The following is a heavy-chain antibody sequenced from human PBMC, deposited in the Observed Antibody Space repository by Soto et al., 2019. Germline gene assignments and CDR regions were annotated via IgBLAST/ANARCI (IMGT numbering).Heavy chain of an antibody. Sequence: EVQLVESGGGLIRPGGSLRLSCAASGFTVSSNYMNWVRQAPGKGLEWDSVIHSGGTTDYADSAKGRFTFSRNNSENMMYLQMNSLSTEDTAEYYCANEDFTICGTNAFDIGGLGTMVTVSS. V-gene: IGHV3-53*01. D-gene: IGHD1-1*01. CDR1: GFTVSSNY. CDR2: IHSGGTT. J-gene: IGHJ3*02. CDR3: ANEDFTICGTNAFDI.